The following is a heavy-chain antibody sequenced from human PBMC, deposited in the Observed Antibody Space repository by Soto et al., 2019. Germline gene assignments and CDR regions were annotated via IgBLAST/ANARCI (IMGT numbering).Heavy chain of an antibody. J-gene: IGHJ6*02. CDR3: ARIKLVEWFFINVDVYDMDV. CDR2: ISSDSRTI. D-gene: IGHD3-3*01. V-gene: IGHV3-48*02. CDR1: GFSLSDYA. Sequence: GGSLRLSCVASGFSLSDYAVNWVRQAPGKGLEWVSFISSDSRTIYYADSVEGRFTVSRDNARNSVSLQMDSLRDEDAAVYYCARIKLVEWFFINVDVYDMDVWGQGTPGHRLL.